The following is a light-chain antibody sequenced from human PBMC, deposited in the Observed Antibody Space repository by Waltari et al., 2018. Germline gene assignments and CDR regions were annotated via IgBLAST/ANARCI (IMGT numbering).Light chain of an antibody. CDR3: SSYTSSTLVV. CDR1: SNDVGGYNY. J-gene: IGLJ2*01. V-gene: IGLV2-14*03. CDR2: DVS. Sequence: QSALTQPASVSGSPGQSITISCTGTSNDVGGYNYVSWYQQHPGQAPTLMIYDVSNRPSGVSNRFSGSKSGNTASLTIAGLQAEDEGNYYCSSYTSSTLVVFGGGTNLTVL.